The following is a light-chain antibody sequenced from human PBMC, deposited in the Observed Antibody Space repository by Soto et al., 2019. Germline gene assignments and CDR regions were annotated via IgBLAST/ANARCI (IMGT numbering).Light chain of an antibody. Sequence: QSVLTQPASVSGSPGQSITISCTGTNSDVGGLNYVSWYQHHPGNAPKLIIYEVSYRPSGVSDRFSGSKSDNTASLTISGLQTDDEAAYYCSSFTICSTWVFGGGTTVTVL. V-gene: IGLV2-14*01. CDR1: NSDVGGLNY. CDR2: EVS. CDR3: SSFTICSTWV. J-gene: IGLJ3*02.